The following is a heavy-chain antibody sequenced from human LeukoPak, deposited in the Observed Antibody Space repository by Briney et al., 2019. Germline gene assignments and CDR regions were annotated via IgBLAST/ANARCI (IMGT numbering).Heavy chain of an antibody. J-gene: IGHJ4*02. V-gene: IGHV3-30*18. CDR1: GFTFSSYG. CDR2: ISYDGSNK. Sequence: GGSLRLSCAASGFTFSSYGMHWVRQAPGKGLAWVAVISYDGSNKYYADSVKGRFTISRDNSKNTLYLQMNSLRAEDTAVYYCAKGAVVVPAAVIPYFDYWGQGTLVTVSS. CDR3: AKGAVVVPAAVIPYFDY. D-gene: IGHD2-2*01.